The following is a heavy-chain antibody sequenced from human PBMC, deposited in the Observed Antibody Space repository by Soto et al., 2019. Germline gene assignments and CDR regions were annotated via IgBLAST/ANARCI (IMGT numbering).Heavy chain of an antibody. Sequence: QVQLGQSGAEVKKPGASVKVSCKASGYTFTSYGISWVRQAPGQGLEWMGWISAYNGNTNYAQKLQGRGTMTTDTSTSTAYLELRRLRSDDTAVYYCARDSPFRSAGTTSHYYYGMDVWGQGTTVTASS. J-gene: IGHJ6*02. CDR3: ARDSPFRSAGTTSHYYYGMDV. V-gene: IGHV1-18*01. CDR1: GYTFTSYG. CDR2: ISAYNGNT. D-gene: IGHD1-7*01.